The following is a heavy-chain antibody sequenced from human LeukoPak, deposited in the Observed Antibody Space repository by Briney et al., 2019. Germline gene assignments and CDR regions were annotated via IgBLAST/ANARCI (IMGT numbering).Heavy chain of an antibody. CDR3: ARTLRGYRYNYLFDY. CDR2: IDWDDDK. J-gene: IGHJ4*02. Sequence: SGPALVKPTQTLTLTCTFSGFSLSTSGMCVSWIRQPPGKALEWLARIDWDDDKYYSTSLKTRLTISKDTSKNQVVLTMTNMDPVDTATYYCARTLRGYRYNYLFDYWGQGTLVTVSS. CDR1: GFSLSTSGMC. D-gene: IGHD5-18*01. V-gene: IGHV2-70*11.